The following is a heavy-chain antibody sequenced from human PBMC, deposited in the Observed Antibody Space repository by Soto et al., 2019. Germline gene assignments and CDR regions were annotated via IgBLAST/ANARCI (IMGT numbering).Heavy chain of an antibody. V-gene: IGHV5-10-1*01. D-gene: IGHD1-26*01. Sequence: PGESLKISCKGSGYSFTSYWISWVRQMPGKGLEWMGRIDPSDSYTNYGPSFQGHVTISADKSISTAYLQWSSLKASDTAMYYCARHFLPLKVGATKRTAYYYYGMDVWGQGTTVTVSS. CDR3: ARHFLPLKVGATKRTAYYYYGMDV. CDR2: IDPSDSYT. CDR1: GYSFTSYW. J-gene: IGHJ6*02.